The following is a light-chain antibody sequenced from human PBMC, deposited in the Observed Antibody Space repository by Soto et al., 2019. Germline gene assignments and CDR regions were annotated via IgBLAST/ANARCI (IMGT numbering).Light chain of an antibody. J-gene: IGKJ1*01. V-gene: IGKV2-30*01. CDR1: QSLLYSDGNTY. Sequence: DVVMTQSPLSLPVTLGQPASISCRSSQSLLYSDGNTYLHWFQQRPGHSPRRLIYRVSNRDSGVPDRFTGSGSGTDFTLKISMVEAEDVGVYYCMQGTDGPTFGQGTKVELK. CDR2: RVS. CDR3: MQGTDGPT.